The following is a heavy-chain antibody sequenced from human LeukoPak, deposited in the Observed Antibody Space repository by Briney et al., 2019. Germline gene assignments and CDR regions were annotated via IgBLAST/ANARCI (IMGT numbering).Heavy chain of an antibody. Sequence: SETLSLTCAVSGGSISSGDYYLSWIRQPPGKGLEWIGYIYYSGSTYYNPSLKSRVTISVDTSKNQFSLKLSSVTAADTAVYYCARGHFIVATDYWGQGTLVTVSS. CDR3: ARGHFIVATDY. V-gene: IGHV4-30-4*01. CDR1: GGSISSGDYY. J-gene: IGHJ4*02. CDR2: IYYSGST. D-gene: IGHD5-12*01.